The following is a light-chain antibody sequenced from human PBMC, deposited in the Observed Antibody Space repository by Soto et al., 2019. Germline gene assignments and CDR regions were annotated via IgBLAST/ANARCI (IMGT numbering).Light chain of an antibody. J-gene: IGLJ1*01. Sequence: SVLTQPASVSGSPGQSIALSCAGTSSDVGGYNFVSWYQQHPGKAPKLMIYDVSNRPSGVSNRFSGSKSGNTASLTISGLQAEDEADYYCSSYTSSSTRVFGTGTKVTVL. V-gene: IGLV2-14*01. CDR2: DVS. CDR1: SSDVGGYNF. CDR3: SSYTSSSTRV.